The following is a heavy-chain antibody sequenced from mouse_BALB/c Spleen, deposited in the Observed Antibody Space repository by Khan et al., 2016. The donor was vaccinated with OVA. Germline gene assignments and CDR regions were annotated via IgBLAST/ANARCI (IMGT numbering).Heavy chain of an antibody. CDR1: GYSITSGYG. J-gene: IGHJ2*01. CDR3: ARTARIKY. D-gene: IGHD1-2*01. V-gene: IGHV3-2*02. Sequence: EVKLVESGPGLVKHSQSLSLTCTVTGYSITSGYGWNWIRQFPGNKLEWMGYISYSGSTNYNPSLKSRISITRDTSKNQFFLQLNSVTTEDTATYYWARTARIKYWGQGTTLTVSS. CDR2: ISYSGST.